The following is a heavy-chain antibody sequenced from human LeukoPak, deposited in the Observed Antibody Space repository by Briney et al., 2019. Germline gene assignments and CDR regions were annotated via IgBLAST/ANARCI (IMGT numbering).Heavy chain of an antibody. D-gene: IGHD6-13*01. CDR2: IWYDGSNK. CDR3: ASGDRMAAAKAGLDY. V-gene: IGHV3-33*01. CDR1: GFTFSSYG. Sequence: GRSLRLSCAASGFTFSSYGMHWVCQAPGKGLEWVAVIWYDGSNKYYADSVKGRFTISRDNSKNTLYLQMNSLRAEDTAVYYCASGDRMAAAKAGLDYWGQGTLVTVSS. J-gene: IGHJ4*02.